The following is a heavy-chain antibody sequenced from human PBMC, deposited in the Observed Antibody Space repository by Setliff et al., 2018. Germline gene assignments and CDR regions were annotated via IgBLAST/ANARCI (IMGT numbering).Heavy chain of an antibody. J-gene: IGHJ4*02. V-gene: IGHV3-7*03. CDR2: IGPDGSQKKK. CDR3: MGGFDY. D-gene: IGHD2-15*01. Sequence: GGSLRLSCAVSGLTFSSSWMSWVRQVPGKGLEWVANIGPDGSQKKKFYAHSVEGRFTIPRDNAKNSVYLQMNDLRAEDTARYFCMGGFDYWGQGTMVTVSS. CDR1: GLTFSSSW.